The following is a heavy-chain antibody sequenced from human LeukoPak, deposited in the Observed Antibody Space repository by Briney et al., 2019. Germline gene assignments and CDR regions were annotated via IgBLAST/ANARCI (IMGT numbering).Heavy chain of an antibody. V-gene: IGHV1-18*01. CDR2: ISAYNGNT. CDR1: GYTFTSYG. Sequence: GASVKVSCKASGYTFTSYGISWVRQAPGQGLEWMGWISAYNGNTKYAQKLQGRVTMTTDTSTSTAYMELRSLRSDDTAVYYCARDRASDYGSGRIDYWGQGTLVTVSS. D-gene: IGHD3-10*01. J-gene: IGHJ4*02. CDR3: ARDRASDYGSGRIDY.